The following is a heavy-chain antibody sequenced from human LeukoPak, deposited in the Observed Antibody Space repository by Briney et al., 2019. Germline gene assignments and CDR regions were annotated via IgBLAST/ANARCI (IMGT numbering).Heavy chain of an antibody. CDR2: ISSSSSYI. CDR3: ARAGLWDFSDTSGYHNAAFDI. D-gene: IGHD3-22*01. CDR1: GFTFSSYS. V-gene: IGHV3-21*01. J-gene: IGHJ3*02. Sequence: GGSLRLSCAASGFTFSSYSMNWVRQAPGKGLEWVSSISSSSSYIYYADSVKGRFTISRDNAKNSLYLQMNSLRAEDTAVYYCARAGLWDFSDTSGYHNAAFDIWGQGTMVTVSS.